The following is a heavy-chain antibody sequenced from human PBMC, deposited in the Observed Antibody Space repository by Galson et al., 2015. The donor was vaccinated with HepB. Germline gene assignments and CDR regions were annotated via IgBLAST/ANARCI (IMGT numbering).Heavy chain of an antibody. CDR1: GFTFNSYV. Sequence: SLRLSCAVSGFTFNSYVMHWVRQAPGKGLEWVAVISYDGSNKHYADSVKGRFTVSRDNSKNTLYLQMNSLRVEDTAVYYCAGSGAYGDFQGGYFHLWGRGTLVTVSS. J-gene: IGHJ2*01. D-gene: IGHD4-17*01. V-gene: IGHV3-30*04. CDR2: ISYDGSNK. CDR3: AGSGAYGDFQGGYFHL.